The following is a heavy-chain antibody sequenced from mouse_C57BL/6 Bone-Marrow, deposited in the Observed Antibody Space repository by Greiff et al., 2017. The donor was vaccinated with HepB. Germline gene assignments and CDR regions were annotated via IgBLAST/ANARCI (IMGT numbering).Heavy chain of an antibody. D-gene: IGHD1-1*01. J-gene: IGHJ3*01. CDR1: GYTFTSYW. Sequence: VQLQQPGAELVKPGASVKLSCKASGYTFTSYWMQWVKQRPGQGLEWIGEIDPSDSYTNYNQKFKGKATLTVDTSSSTAYMQLSSLTSEDSAVYYCAREGVYGSPFAYWGQGTLVTVSA. CDR2: IDPSDSYT. CDR3: AREGVYGSPFAY. V-gene: IGHV1-50*01.